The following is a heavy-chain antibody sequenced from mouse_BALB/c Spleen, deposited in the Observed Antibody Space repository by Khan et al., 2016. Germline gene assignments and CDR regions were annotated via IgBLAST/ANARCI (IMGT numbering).Heavy chain of an antibody. CDR1: GYTFTSYW. D-gene: IGHD1-1*01. J-gene: IGHJ2*01. V-gene: IGHV1-87*01. CDR3: ASYYGSSYDYFDY. Sequence: QVQLKQSGAELARPGASVKLSCKASGYTFTSYWMQWVKQRPGQGLEWIGAIYPGDGDTRYTQKFKGKATLTADKSSSTAYMQLSSVASEDSAVYYCASYYGSSYDYFDYWGQGTTLTVSS. CDR2: IYPGDGDT.